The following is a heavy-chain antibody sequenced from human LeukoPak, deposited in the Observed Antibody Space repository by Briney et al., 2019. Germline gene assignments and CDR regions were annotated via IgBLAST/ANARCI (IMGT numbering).Heavy chain of an antibody. V-gene: IGHV4-4*02. CDR2: IYHSGST. CDR1: GGSISSSNW. Sequence: PSETLSLTCAVSGGSISSSNWWSWVRQPPGKGLEWIGEIYHSGSTNYNPSLKSRVTISVDTSKNQFSLKLSSVTAADTAVYYCARGHSLGYYYYYGMDVWGQGTTVTVSS. CDR3: ARGHSLGYYYYYGMDV. D-gene: IGHD7-27*01. J-gene: IGHJ6*02.